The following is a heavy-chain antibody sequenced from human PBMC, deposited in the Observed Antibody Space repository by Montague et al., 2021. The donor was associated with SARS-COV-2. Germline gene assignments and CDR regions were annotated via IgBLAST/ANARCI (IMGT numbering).Heavy chain of an antibody. CDR1: GFTFSTYA. J-gene: IGHJ3*02. D-gene: IGHD2/OR15-2a*01. V-gene: IGHV3-30-3*01. CDR3: ASELLGAFDT. Sequence: SLRLSCTASGFTFSTYAMHWVRQAPGKGLEWVAVISYDGSNKYYADSVEGRFTISRDNSKNTLYLQMNSLRAEDTAVYYCASELLGAFDTWGQGTMVTVSS. CDR2: ISYDGSNK.